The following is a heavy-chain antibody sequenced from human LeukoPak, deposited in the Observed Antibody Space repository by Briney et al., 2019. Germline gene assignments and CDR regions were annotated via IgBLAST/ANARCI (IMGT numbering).Heavy chain of an antibody. Sequence: PGRSLRLSCAGSGFTFSTSAMNWVRQVPGKGLEWVSSIDYDGSHIYYSASVKGRFSISRDNARDSVYLQMDSLRAEDTAVYYCARDPERYLRTGHYDYWGQGTLVIVSS. D-gene: IGHD3-10*02. CDR3: ARDPERYLRTGHYDY. J-gene: IGHJ4*02. V-gene: IGHV3-21*01. CDR1: GFTFSTSA. CDR2: IDYDGSHI.